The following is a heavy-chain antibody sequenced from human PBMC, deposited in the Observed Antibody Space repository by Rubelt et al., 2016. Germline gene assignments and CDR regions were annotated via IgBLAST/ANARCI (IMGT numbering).Heavy chain of an antibody. Sequence: EVQLVESGGGLVQPGRSLRLSCAASGFTFDDYTMHWVRQAPGKGLEWVSLISWDGGSTYYADSVKGRFTISRDNAKNSLYLQMSSLRAEDTAVYYCARENLSSSGWSEYYFDYWGQGTLVTVSS. CDR1: GFTFDDYT. CDR2: ISWDGGST. V-gene: IGHV3-43*01. CDR3: ARENLSSSGWSEYYFDY. D-gene: IGHD6-19*01. J-gene: IGHJ4*02.